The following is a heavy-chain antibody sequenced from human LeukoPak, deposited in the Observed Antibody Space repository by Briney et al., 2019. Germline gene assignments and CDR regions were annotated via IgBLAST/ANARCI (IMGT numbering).Heavy chain of an antibody. CDR3: ARDYSRGYAWFDP. V-gene: IGHV4-31*03. D-gene: IGHD5-12*01. Sequence: PSETLSLTCTVSGDSISSGGYYWSWIRQHPGKGLEWIGYIYYSGSAYYNPFLKSRVSISVDTSKNQFSPKLTSVTAADTALYFCARDYSRGYAWFDPWGQGILVTVSS. CDR1: GDSISSGGYY. J-gene: IGHJ5*02. CDR2: IYYSGSA.